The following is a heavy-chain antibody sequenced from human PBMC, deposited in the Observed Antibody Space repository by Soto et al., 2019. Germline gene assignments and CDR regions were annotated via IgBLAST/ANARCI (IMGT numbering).Heavy chain of an antibody. V-gene: IGHV3-53*01. J-gene: IGHJ6*02. Sequence: GGSLRLSCATSGFTFSDHYMTWVRQAPGKGLEWVSVIYSDGTTYYADSVKGRFTISRDNSKNTLYLQMNSLRAEDTAVYYCARDRYSKSDYKYGMDVWGQGTTVTVSS. CDR1: GFTFSDHY. CDR2: IYSDGTT. D-gene: IGHD6-13*01. CDR3: ARDRYSKSDYKYGMDV.